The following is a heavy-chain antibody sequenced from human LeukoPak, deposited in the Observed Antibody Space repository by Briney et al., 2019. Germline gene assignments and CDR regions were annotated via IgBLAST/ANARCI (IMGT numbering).Heavy chain of an antibody. D-gene: IGHD6-13*01. CDR2: IIPIFGTA. J-gene: IGHJ3*02. V-gene: IGHV1-69*05. Sequence: WASVKVSCKASGGTFSSYAISWVRQAPGQGLEWMGGIIPIFGTANYAQKFQGRVTITTDESTSTAYMELSSLRSEDTAVYYCARASIRAAAGTPDAFDIWGQGTMVTVSS. CDR3: ARASIRAAAGTPDAFDI. CDR1: GGTFSSYA.